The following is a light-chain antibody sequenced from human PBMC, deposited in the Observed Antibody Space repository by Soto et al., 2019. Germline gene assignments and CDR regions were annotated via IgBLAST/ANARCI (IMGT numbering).Light chain of an antibody. J-gene: IGKJ4*01. CDR1: QSVIRY. CDR3: QQYGNSPLT. CDR2: GVS. Sequence: EIVLTQSPGTLSLSPGERATLSCRASQSVIRYLAWYQQKPGQAPRLLIHGVSNRATGIPDRFSGSGSGTDFTLTISRLEPEDFAVYYCQQYGNSPLTFGGGTKVDIK. V-gene: IGKV3-20*01.